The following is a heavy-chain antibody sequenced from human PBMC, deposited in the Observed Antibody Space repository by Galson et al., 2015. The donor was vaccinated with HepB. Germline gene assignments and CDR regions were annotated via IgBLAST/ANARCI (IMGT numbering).Heavy chain of an antibody. D-gene: IGHD6-13*01. Sequence: SLRLSCAASGFTVSSNYMSWVRQAPGKGLEWVSVIYSGGSTYYADSVKGRFTISRDNSKNTLYLQMNSLRAEDTAVYYCARDSSSSYYYYYGMDVWGQGTTVTVSS. J-gene: IGHJ6*02. CDR2: IYSGGST. CDR3: ARDSSSSYYYYYGMDV. CDR1: GFTVSSNY. V-gene: IGHV3-66*01.